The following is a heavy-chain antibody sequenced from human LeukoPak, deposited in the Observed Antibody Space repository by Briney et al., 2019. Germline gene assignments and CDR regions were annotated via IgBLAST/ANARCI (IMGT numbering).Heavy chain of an antibody. CDR1: GFTFSSYE. CDR3: ARDHNSGWFNADVLEYFQH. J-gene: IGHJ1*01. D-gene: IGHD6-19*01. CDR2: ISSSGSTI. Sequence: GGSLRLSCAASGFTFSSYEMNWVRQAPGKGLEWVSYISSSGSTIYYADSVIGRFSISRDNAKNSVYLQMNSLRAEDTAVYYCARDHNSGWFNADVLEYFQHWGQGTLVTVSS. V-gene: IGHV3-48*03.